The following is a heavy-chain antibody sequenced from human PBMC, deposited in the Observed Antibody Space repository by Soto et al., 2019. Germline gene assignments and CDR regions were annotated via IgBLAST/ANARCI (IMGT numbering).Heavy chain of an antibody. J-gene: IGHJ4*02. V-gene: IGHV4-59*01. CDR1: GGSIRSYY. CDR2: IYYGGST. Sequence: SETLSLTCTVSGGSIRSYYWSWIRQPPGKGLEWIGYIYYGGSTNYNPSLKSRVTISVDTSKNQFSLKLSSVTAADTAVYYCARAYGANCFDFWGQGTLVTVSS. D-gene: IGHD4-17*01. CDR3: ARAYGANCFDF.